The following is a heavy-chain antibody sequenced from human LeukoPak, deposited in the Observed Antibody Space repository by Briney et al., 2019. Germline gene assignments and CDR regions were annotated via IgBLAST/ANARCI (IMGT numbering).Heavy chain of an antibody. J-gene: IGHJ4*02. Sequence: GGAPGLSRGASGFTLRRYSMKWGRPGPGGGVGGGLSISSSSSYIYYADSVKGRFTISRDNAKNSLYLQMNSLRAEDTAVYYCARDSVEWLPPDYFDYWGQGTLVTVSS. D-gene: IGHD6-19*01. CDR1: GFTLRRYS. CDR3: ARDSVEWLPPDYFDY. V-gene: IGHV3-21*01. CDR2: ISSSSSYI.